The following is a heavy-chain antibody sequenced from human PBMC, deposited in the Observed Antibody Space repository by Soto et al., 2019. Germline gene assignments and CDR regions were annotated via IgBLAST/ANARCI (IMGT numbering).Heavy chain of an antibody. D-gene: IGHD1-1*01. J-gene: IGHJ4*02. CDR2: ISAHNGKT. CDR1: GYTFNSYG. CDR3: ARGRYGDY. V-gene: IGHV1-18*01. Sequence: QVHLVQSGAEVKKPGASVKVSCKASGYTFNSYGFTWVRQAPGQGLEWMGWISAHNGKTNYAQKLQGRVTVTRDTSTSTAYMELRSLRSDDTAVYYCARGRYGDYWGQGALVPVSS.